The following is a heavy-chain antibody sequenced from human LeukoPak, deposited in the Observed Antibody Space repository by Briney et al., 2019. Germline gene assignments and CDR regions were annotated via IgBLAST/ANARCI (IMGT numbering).Heavy chain of an antibody. V-gene: IGHV4-59*01. CDR3: ARVYYSNSYDYWYFDL. CDR1: GGSITSYY. CDR2: IYYSGST. D-gene: IGHD6-13*01. J-gene: IGHJ2*01. Sequence: SETLSLTCTVSGGSITSYYWSWIRQPPGKGLEWIAYIYYSGSTNYNPSLKSRVTISVDTSKNQFSLKLSSVTAADTAVYYCARVYYSNSYDYWYFDLWGRGTLVTVSS.